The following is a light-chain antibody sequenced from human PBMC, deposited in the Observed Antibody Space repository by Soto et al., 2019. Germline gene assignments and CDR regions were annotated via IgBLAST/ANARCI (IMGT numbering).Light chain of an antibody. J-gene: IGKJ1*01. CDR2: KVS. CDR3: MQGTHWPWT. CDR1: QSPVYSDGNTY. V-gene: IGKV2-30*01. Sequence: DVVMTQSPLSLPVTLGQAASISCRSSQSPVYSDGNTYLTWFQQRPGQSPRRLIYKVSNRDSGAPDRFSGSGSGTDFTLKISRVEAEDVGVYYCMQGTHWPWTFGQGTKVEIK.